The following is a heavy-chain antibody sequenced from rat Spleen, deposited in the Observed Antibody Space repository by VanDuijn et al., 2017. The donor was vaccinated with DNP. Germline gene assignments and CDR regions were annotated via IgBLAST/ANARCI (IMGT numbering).Heavy chain of an antibody. V-gene: IGHV4-2*01. CDR3: AKGPNYGGWSDYFDY. CDR1: GFNFNDYW. J-gene: IGHJ2*01. CDR2: FTKDSSTI. D-gene: IGHD1-11*01. Sequence: EVKLVESGGGLVQPGRSLKLSCAASGFNFNDYWMGWVRQAPGKGLEWIGHFTKDSSTINYTPSLKDKFTISRDNAQNTLYLQMSKLGSEDTAIYYCAKGPNYGGWSDYFDYWGQGVMVTVSS.